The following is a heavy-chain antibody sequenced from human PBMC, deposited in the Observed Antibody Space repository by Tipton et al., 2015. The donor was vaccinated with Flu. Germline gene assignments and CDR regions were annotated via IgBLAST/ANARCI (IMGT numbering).Heavy chain of an antibody. J-gene: IGHJ4*02. D-gene: IGHD5-24*01. CDR1: GGSISRGSYY. Sequence: TLSLTCTVSGGSISRGSYYYNWIRQPAGEGLEWIGRSYTNANTNYKASLKSRVTISIDRSKNQFSLRLSSVTAADTAVYFCATRRDAVSPFYWGRGILVTVSS. CDR2: SYTNANT. CDR3: ATRRDAVSPFY. V-gene: IGHV4-61*02.